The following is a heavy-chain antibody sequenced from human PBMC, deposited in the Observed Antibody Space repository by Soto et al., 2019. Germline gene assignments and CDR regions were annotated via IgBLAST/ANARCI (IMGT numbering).Heavy chain of an antibody. J-gene: IGHJ4*02. Sequence: EVHLVESGGGLVQPGGSLRLSCGASGFTFSSYSMNWARQAPGKGLEWISYISSSSTTIFYADSVKGRFTISRDNDKNSLYLQMNNLRDEDTAVYFCAREGRYSGSDYFDSCGQGTLVTVAA. V-gene: IGHV3-48*02. CDR3: AREGRYSGSDYFDS. CDR2: ISSSSTTI. CDR1: GFTFSSYS. D-gene: IGHD5-12*01.